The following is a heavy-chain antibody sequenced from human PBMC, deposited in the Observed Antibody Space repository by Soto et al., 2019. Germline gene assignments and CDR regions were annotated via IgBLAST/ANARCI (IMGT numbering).Heavy chain of an antibody. CDR2: IWYDGSNK. Sequence: GGSLRLSCAASGFTFGSYGMHWVRQAPGKGLEWVAVIWYDGSNKYYADSVKGRFTISRDNSKNTLYLQMNSLRAEDTAVYYCARDVTYCSGGSCYSWFDPWGQGTLVTVSS. V-gene: IGHV3-33*01. D-gene: IGHD2-15*01. CDR3: ARDVTYCSGGSCYSWFDP. J-gene: IGHJ5*02. CDR1: GFTFGSYG.